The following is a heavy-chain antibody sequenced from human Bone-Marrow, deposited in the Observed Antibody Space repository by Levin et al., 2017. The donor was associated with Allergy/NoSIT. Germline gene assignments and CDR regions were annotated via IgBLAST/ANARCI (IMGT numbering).Heavy chain of an antibody. CDR2: IYYDGKTT. CDR3: GKDGAMIVPEKHFDS. CDR1: GFFFNSYG. D-gene: IGHD3-22*01. J-gene: IGHJ4*02. V-gene: IGHV3-33*06. Sequence: GGSLRLSCAASGFFFNSYGMHWVRQAPGTGLEWVAVIYYDGKTTYYSDSVKGRCIISRDNSKNTLFLQMSSLRAADTAAFYCGKDGAMIVPEKHFDSWGQGTLVTVSS.